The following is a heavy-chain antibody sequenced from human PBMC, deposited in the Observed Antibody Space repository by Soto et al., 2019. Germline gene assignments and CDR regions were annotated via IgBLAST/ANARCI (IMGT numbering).Heavy chain of an antibody. CDR1: GYTFTSYD. J-gene: IGHJ3*02. V-gene: IGHV1-8*01. D-gene: IGHD3-10*01. Sequence: QVQLVQSGAEVKKPGASVKVSCKASGYTFTSYDINWVRQATGQGLEWMGWMNPNSGNTGYAQKFQGRVTMTRNTSISTAYMDLRSLRTEDTAVYYCARGPMVRGWPDIWGQGTMVTVSS. CDR3: ARGPMVRGWPDI. CDR2: MNPNSGNT.